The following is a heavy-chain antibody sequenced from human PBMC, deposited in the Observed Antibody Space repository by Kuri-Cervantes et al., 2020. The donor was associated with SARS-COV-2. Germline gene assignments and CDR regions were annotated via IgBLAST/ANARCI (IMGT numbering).Heavy chain of an antibody. Sequence: GSLRLSCAVSGYSISSGYYWGWIRQPPGKGLEWIGSISHSGRTYNNPSLKSRVTISLDTSKNQFSLKLSSVTAADTAVYYCAREGGVGATDYWGQGTLVTVSS. V-gene: IGHV4-38-2*02. CDR1: GYSISSGYY. CDR3: AREGGVGATDY. D-gene: IGHD1-26*01. CDR2: ISHSGRT. J-gene: IGHJ4*02.